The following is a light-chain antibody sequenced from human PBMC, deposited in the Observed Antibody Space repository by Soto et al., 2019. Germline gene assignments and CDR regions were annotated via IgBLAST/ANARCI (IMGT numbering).Light chain of an antibody. CDR3: QQHDSWPRT. Sequence: EIAVTQFPGTLSVSPGERVTPTCLASQSVGNNLAWYQQKPGQAPRLLIHGASTRHSGIPGRFSGSGSGTEFTLTISSLQSEDFAVYYCQQHDSWPRTFGQGTKVDI. V-gene: IGKV3-15*01. J-gene: IGKJ1*01. CDR1: QSVGNN. CDR2: GAS.